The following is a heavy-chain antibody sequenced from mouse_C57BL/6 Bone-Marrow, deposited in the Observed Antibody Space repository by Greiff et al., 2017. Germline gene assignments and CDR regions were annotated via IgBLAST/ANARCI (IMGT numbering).Heavy chain of an antibody. CDR3: AREDYFFAY. V-gene: IGHV1-76*01. Sequence: QVQLQQSGAELVRPGASVKLSCKASGYTFTDYYINWVKQRPGQGLEWIARIYPGSGNTYYNEKFKGKATLTAEKSSSTAYMQLSSLTSEDSAVYFCAREDYFFAYWGQGTLVTVSA. J-gene: IGHJ3*01. CDR2: IYPGSGNT. D-gene: IGHD1-1*02. CDR1: GYTFTDYY.